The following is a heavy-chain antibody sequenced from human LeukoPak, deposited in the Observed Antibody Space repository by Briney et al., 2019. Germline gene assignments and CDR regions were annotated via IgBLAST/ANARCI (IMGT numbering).Heavy chain of an antibody. Sequence: VASVKLSCKASRYTFTSYHMHWVRQAPGHGLEWIGLINPSGGGTSYAQKFQGRVTMTSDTSTSTVYMELSSLRSEDTAVYYCARARVMATIRPYFDYWGQGTLVIVSS. D-gene: IGHD5-24*01. CDR2: INPSGGGT. V-gene: IGHV1-46*01. CDR1: RYTFTSYH. J-gene: IGHJ4*02. CDR3: ARARVMATIRPYFDY.